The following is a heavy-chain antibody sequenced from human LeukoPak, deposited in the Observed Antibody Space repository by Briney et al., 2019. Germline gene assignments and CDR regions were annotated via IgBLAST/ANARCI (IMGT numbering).Heavy chain of an antibody. CDR2: IYYSGST. CDR3: ARFSSGYYRNFDY. D-gene: IGHD3-22*01. CDR1: GGSISSYY. J-gene: IGHJ4*02. V-gene: IGHV4-59*12. Sequence: PSETLSLTCTVSGGSISSYYWSWIRQPPGKGLEWIGYIYYSGSTNYNPSLKSRVTISVDTSKNQFSLKLSSVTAADTAVYYCARFSSGYYRNFDYWGQGTLVTVSS.